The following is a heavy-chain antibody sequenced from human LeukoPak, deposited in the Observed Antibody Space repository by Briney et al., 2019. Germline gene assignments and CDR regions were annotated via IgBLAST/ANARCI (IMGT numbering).Heavy chain of an antibody. CDR3: AKQSPRPNYYYMDV. J-gene: IGHJ6*03. Sequence: QPGGSLRLSCVVSGLTFSSYDMHWVRQVPGKGLEWVASILYDGSKKYYADSVKGQFTISRDNSKNTLYLQMNSLRAKDMAAYYCAKQSPRPNYYYMDVWGKGTTVTISS. CDR1: GLTFSSYD. CDR2: ILYDGSKK. V-gene: IGHV3-30*02.